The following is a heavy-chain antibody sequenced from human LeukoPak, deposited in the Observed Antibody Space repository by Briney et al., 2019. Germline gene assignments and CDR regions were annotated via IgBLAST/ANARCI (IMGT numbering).Heavy chain of an antibody. CDR1: GGSISSDY. D-gene: IGHD3-10*01. J-gene: IGHJ5*02. V-gene: IGHV4-59*08. Sequence: SETLSLTCTVSGGSISSDYWTWIRQPPGKGLEWIGYISYSGSTNYNPSLQSRVTISVDTSNNQFSLRLRSVTAADTAVYYCVRQRGRRVWFDPWGQGTLVTVSS. CDR3: VRQRGRRVWFDP. CDR2: ISYSGST.